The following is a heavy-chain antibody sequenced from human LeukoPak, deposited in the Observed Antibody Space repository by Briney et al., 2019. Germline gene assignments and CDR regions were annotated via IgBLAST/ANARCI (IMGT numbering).Heavy chain of an antibody. CDR3: ARGGGGQYSSSWYYFDY. CDR2: INPNNGGT. Sequence: GASVKVSCKXSGYTFTGYYMHWVRQAPGQGLEWMGRINPNNGGTNYSQKFQGRVTMTRDTSISTAYMELSRLRSDDTAVYYCARGGGGQYSSSWYYFDYWGQGTLVTVSS. CDR1: GYTFTGYY. D-gene: IGHD6-13*01. J-gene: IGHJ4*02. V-gene: IGHV1-2*06.